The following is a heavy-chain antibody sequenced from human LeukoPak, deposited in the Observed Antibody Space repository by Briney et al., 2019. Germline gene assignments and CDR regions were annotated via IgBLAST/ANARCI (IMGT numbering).Heavy chain of an antibody. CDR3: ARDIVSGSGSLDY. Sequence: QPGGSLRLSCAASRFSFSNYWMHWVRHAPGKGLVWVSRVKSGGSNPSYADSVKGRFTISRDNAENMLYLQMNTLGAEDTAVYYCARDIVSGSGSLDYWGQGTLVTVSS. CDR2: VKSGGSNP. J-gene: IGHJ4*02. V-gene: IGHV3-74*01. CDR1: RFSFSNYW. D-gene: IGHD3-10*01.